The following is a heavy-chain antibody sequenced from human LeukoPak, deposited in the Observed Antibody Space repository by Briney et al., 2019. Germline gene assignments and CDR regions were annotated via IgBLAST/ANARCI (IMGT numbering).Heavy chain of an antibody. J-gene: IGHJ6*02. Sequence: SETLSLTCAVSGGSISSGGYSWSWIRQPPGKGLEWIGYIYHSGSTYYNPSLKSRVTISVDRSKNQFSLKLSSVTAADTAVYYCARGQVRVLEWSYPAPRSYHDGLDVWGRGTTATVSS. CDR1: GGSISSGGYS. D-gene: IGHD3-3*01. V-gene: IGHV4-30-2*01. CDR3: ARGQVRVLEWSYPAPRSYHDGLDV. CDR2: IYHSGST.